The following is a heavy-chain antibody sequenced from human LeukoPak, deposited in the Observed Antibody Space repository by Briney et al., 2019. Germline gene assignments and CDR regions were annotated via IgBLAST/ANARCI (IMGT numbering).Heavy chain of an antibody. D-gene: IGHD3-22*01. CDR2: IYHSGST. J-gene: IGHJ4*02. V-gene: IGHV4-38-2*01. CDR1: GYSISSGYY. Sequence: PSETLSLTCAVSGYSISSGYYWGWIRQPPGKGLEWIGSIYHSGSTYYNPSLKSRVTISVDTSKNQFSLKLSSVIAADTAVYYCARGNNYYDSSGYYYQDYWGQGTLVTVSS. CDR3: ARGNNYYDSSGYYYQDY.